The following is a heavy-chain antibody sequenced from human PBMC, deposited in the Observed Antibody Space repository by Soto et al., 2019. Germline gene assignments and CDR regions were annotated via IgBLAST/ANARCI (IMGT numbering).Heavy chain of an antibody. Sequence: GGSLRLSCAASGFTFSSYAMSWVRQAPGKGLEWVSAISGSGGSTYYADSVKGRFTISRDNSKNTLYLQMNSLRAEDTAVYYCAKDRVYGDYRKPPMSFDYWGQGTLVTVSS. CDR1: GFTFSSYA. D-gene: IGHD4-17*01. CDR2: ISGSGGST. J-gene: IGHJ4*02. CDR3: AKDRVYGDYRKPPMSFDY. V-gene: IGHV3-23*01.